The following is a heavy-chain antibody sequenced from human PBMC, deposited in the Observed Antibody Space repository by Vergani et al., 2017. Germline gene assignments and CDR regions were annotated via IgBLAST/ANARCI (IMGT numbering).Heavy chain of an antibody. Sequence: QVQLQESGPGLVTPSQTLSLTCTVSGGSINSPTYYWRWIRQPAGKGLEWIGRIHTSGSTNYNPSLKSRVTMSEGTSENQFSLTLTSVTAADTAVCVCAGGSWGGGSSEKARFDYWGEEMVVTDSS. CDR2: IHTSGST. CDR3: AGGSWGGGSSEKARFDY. D-gene: IGHD2-2*01. V-gene: IGHV4-61*02. CDR1: GGSINSPTYY. J-gene: IGHJ4*02.